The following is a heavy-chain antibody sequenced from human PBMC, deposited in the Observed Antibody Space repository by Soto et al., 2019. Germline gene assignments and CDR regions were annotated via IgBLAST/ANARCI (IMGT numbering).Heavy chain of an antibody. V-gene: IGHV4-38-2*01. CDR2: IYHSGST. CDR3: ASVRDIGYCSGGSCLTDAFDI. Sequence: SETLSLTCAVSGYSISSGYYWGWIRQPPGKGLEWIGSIYHSGSTYYNPSLKSRFTISVDTSKNQFSLKLSSVTAADTAVYYCASVRDIGYCSGGSCLTDAFDIWGQGTMVTVSS. D-gene: IGHD2-15*01. CDR1: GYSISSGYY. J-gene: IGHJ3*02.